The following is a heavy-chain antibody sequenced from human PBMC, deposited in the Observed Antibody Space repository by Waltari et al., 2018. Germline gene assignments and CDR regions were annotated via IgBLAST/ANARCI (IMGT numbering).Heavy chain of an antibody. V-gene: IGHV1-69*09. J-gene: IGHJ3*02. CDR2: VSPILGIA. Sequence: QVQLVQSGAEVKKPGSSVKVSCKASGGTFSSYAISWVRQAPRQGCEWLGRVSPILGIANYAQQIQGRVTITADKSTSTAYMALSSLRSEDTAVYYCARTKEGEVEAFDIWGQGTMVTVSS. CDR3: ARTKEGEVEAFDI. D-gene: IGHD1-26*01. CDR1: GGTFSSYA.